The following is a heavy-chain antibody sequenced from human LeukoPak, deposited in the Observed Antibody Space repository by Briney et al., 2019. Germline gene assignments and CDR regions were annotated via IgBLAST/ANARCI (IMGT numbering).Heavy chain of an antibody. CDR2: ISWNSGSI. CDR3: VRDNPRCCGVVPANIDDL. J-gene: IGHJ5*02. D-gene: IGHD2-21*02. CDR1: GFTFDDYA. V-gene: IGHV3-9*01. Sequence: PGRSLRLSCAASGFTFDDYALHWVRQAPGKGLEWGSGISWNSGSIGYADSVKGRFTISRDNAKNSLYLQMNSLRADDTAMYYCVRDNPRCCGVVPANIDDLWGQGTLVTVSS.